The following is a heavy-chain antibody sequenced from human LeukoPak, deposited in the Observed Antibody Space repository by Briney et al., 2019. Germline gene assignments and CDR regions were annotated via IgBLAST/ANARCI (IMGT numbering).Heavy chain of an antibody. CDR3: ARGLSDIVVVPAAMDWFAP. Sequence: SETLSLTCTVSGGSISSYYWSWIRHPPGKGVEWVGYIYYSGSTNYNRSLKSRVTISVDTSKNQFSLKLSSVTAADTAVYYCARGLSDIVVVPAAMDWFAPWGQGTLVTVSS. D-gene: IGHD2-2*01. CDR1: GGSISSYY. J-gene: IGHJ5*02. CDR2: IYYSGST. V-gene: IGHV4-59*01.